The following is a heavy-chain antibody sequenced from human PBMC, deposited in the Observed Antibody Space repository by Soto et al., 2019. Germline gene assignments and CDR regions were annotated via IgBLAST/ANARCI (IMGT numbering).Heavy chain of an antibody. V-gene: IGHV4-61*08. J-gene: IGHJ4*02. Sequence: SETLSLTCTVSGGSISSGGYYWSWIRQPPGKGLEWIGYIYYSGSTNYNPSLKSRVTISVDTSKNQFSLKLSSVTAADTAVYYCARGARVYYDFWSGSPFDYWGQGTLVTVSS. CDR1: GGSISSGGYY. CDR2: IYYSGST. CDR3: ARGARVYYDFWSGSPFDY. D-gene: IGHD3-3*01.